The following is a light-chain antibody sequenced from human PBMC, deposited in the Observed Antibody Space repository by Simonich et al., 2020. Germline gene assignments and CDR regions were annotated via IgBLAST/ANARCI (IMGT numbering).Light chain of an antibody. CDR1: PSVLYSSNNKNY. V-gene: IGKV4-1*01. CDR2: WAS. J-gene: IGKJ2*01. CDR3: QQYYSTPYT. Sequence: DIVMTQSPDSLAVSLGERATINCKSSPSVLYSSNNKNYLAWYHQKPGQLPKLLIYWASTRESGVPDRFSGSGSGTDFTLTISSLQAEDVAVYYCQQYYSTPYTFGQGTKLEIK.